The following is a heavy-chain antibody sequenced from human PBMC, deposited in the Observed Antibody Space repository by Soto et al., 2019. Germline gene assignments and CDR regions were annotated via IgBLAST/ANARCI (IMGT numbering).Heavy chain of an antibody. CDR2: ISGSGGST. J-gene: IGHJ4*02. Sequence: PGGSLRLSCAASGFTFSSYAMSWVRQAPGKGLEWVSAISGSGGSTYYADSVKGRFTISRDNSKNTLYLQMNSLRAEDTAVYYCAKDLYYYDSRGSIDYWGQGTLVTVSS. D-gene: IGHD3-22*01. CDR3: AKDLYYYDSRGSIDY. CDR1: GFTFSSYA. V-gene: IGHV3-23*01.